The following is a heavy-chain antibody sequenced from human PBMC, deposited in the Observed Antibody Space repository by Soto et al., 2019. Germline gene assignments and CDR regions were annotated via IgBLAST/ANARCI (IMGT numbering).Heavy chain of an antibody. CDR2: IYYSGST. Sequence: SETLSLTCTVSGVSISSYYWSWIRQPPGKGLEWIGYIYYSGSTNYNPSLKSRVTISVDTSKNQFSLKLSSVTAADTAVYCCAGDRGYSYGSLYYYYGMDVWGQGTTVTVSS. V-gene: IGHV4-59*01. D-gene: IGHD5-18*01. CDR3: AGDRGYSYGSLYYYYGMDV. CDR1: GVSISSYY. J-gene: IGHJ6*02.